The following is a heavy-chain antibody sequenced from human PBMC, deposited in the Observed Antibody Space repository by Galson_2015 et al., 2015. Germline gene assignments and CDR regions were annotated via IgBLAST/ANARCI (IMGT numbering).Heavy chain of an antibody. CDR1: GGSISSSSYY. D-gene: IGHD6-19*01. CDR2: IYYSGST. CDR3: AGSPSSGWSFDY. J-gene: IGHJ4*02. V-gene: IGHV4-61*01. Sequence: SETLSLTCTVSGGSISSSSYYWSWIRQPPGKGLEWIGYIYYSGSTNYNPSPKSRVTISVDMSKNQFSLKLSSVTAADTAVYYCAGSPSSGWSFDYWGQGTLVTVSS.